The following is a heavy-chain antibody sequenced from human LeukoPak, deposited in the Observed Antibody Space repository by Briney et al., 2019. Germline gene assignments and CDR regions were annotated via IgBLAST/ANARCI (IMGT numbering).Heavy chain of an antibody. CDR1: GFTFSSYG. Sequence: QSGGSLRPSCAASGFTFSSYGMHWVRQAPGKGLEWVAVISYDGSNKYYADSVKGRFTISRDNSKNTLYLQMNSLRAEDTAVYYCAKQRLWSYFQHWGQGTLVTVSS. CDR3: AKQRLWSYFQH. J-gene: IGHJ1*01. D-gene: IGHD2-21*01. V-gene: IGHV3-30*18. CDR2: ISYDGSNK.